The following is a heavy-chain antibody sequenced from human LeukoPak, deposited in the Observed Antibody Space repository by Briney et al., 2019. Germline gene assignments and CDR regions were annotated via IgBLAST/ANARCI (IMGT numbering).Heavy chain of an antibody. CDR2: INHSGST. Sequence: PSETLSLTCAVYGGSFSGYYWSWIRQPPGKGLEWIGEINHSGSTNYNPSLKSRVTISVDTSKNQFSLKLSSVTAADTAVYYCARGGTGDNIVVVPAAMSAAFDIWGQGTMVTVSS. CDR1: GGSFSGYY. V-gene: IGHV4-34*01. CDR3: ARGGTGDNIVVVPAAMSAAFDI. D-gene: IGHD2-2*01. J-gene: IGHJ3*02.